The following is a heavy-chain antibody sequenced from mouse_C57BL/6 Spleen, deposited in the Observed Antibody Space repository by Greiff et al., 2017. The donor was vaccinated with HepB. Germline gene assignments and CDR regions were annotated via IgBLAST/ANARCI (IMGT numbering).Heavy chain of an antibody. CDR1: GYTFTDYY. Sequence: EVQLQQSGPELVKPGASVKISCKASGYTFTDYYMNWVKQSHGKSLEWIGDINPNNGGTSYNQKFKGKATLTVDKSSSTAYMELRSLTSEDSAVYYCARCDYDGDWGQGTTLTVSS. CDR3: ARCDYDGD. CDR2: INPNNGGT. D-gene: IGHD2-4*01. V-gene: IGHV1-26*01. J-gene: IGHJ2*01.